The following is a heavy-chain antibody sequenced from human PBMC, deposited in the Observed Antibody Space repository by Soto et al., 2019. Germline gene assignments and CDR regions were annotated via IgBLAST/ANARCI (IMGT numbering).Heavy chain of an antibody. J-gene: IGHJ6*02. V-gene: IGHV5-51*01. Sequence: PGESLKISCKGSGYSFTSYWIGWVRQMPGKGLEWMGIIYPGDSDTRYSPSFQGQVTISADKSISTAYLQWSSLKASDTAMYYCARAQTNQRGRYYYYGMDVWGQGTTVTVSS. D-gene: IGHD3-10*01. CDR2: IYPGDSDT. CDR3: ARAQTNQRGRYYYYGMDV. CDR1: GYSFTSYW.